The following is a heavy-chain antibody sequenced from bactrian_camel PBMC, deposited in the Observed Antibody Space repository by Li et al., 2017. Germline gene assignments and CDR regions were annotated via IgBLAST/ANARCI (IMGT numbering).Heavy chain of an antibody. CDR3: AAIPPRWGLFVLRSRCGSWAPH. V-gene: IGHV3S40*01. D-gene: IGHD2*01. Sequence: VQLVESGGGLVQPGGSLRLSCAASGFTISSSYMSWVRQVPGKGLEWVSAIDSGGGSTYYTDSVKGRFNISRGKAKNTMFLQMNSLKPEDSGVYYCAAIPPRWGLFVLRSRCGSWAPHWGQGTQVTVS. CDR1: GFTISSSY. J-gene: IGHJ4*01. CDR2: IDSGGGST.